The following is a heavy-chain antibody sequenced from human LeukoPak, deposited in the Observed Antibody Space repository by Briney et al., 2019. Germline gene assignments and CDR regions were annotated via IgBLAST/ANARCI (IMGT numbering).Heavy chain of an antibody. V-gene: IGHV3-48*01. CDR2: ISSGTTTI. CDR1: GFTFSRYS. J-gene: IGHJ4*02. Sequence: GGSLRLSCVASGFTFSRYSMHWVRRAPGKGLEWVSYISSGTTTIYYADFVKGRFTIPRDNAKNTLYLQMNSLRAEDAAVYYCTRDTFGARDSWGQGTLVTVSS. D-gene: IGHD3-10*01. CDR3: TRDTFGARDS.